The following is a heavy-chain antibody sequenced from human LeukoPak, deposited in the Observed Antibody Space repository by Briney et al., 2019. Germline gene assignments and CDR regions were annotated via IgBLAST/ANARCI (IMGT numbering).Heavy chain of an antibody. CDR3: ARMRGRYCSSNGCYVEY. CDR2: ISHDGDHK. Sequence: PGGSLRLSCAAFGFTFSSYGMHWVRQAPGKGLEWVAVISHDGDHKYHADSVKGRFTISRDNSKNTLYLQMNSLRVEDTAVYYCARMRGRYCSSNGCYVEYWGQGALVTVSS. CDR1: GFTFSSYG. D-gene: IGHD2-2*01. V-gene: IGHV3-30*03. J-gene: IGHJ4*02.